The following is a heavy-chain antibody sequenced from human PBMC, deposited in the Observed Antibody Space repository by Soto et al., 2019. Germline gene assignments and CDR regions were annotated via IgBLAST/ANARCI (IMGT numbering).Heavy chain of an antibody. CDR2: ISSGGSTI. D-gene: IGHD3-22*01. CDR3: ARGPHYYDSSCPNPGLDI. Sequence: LRRFCAASGFTFSSYDLNWVRQAPGTGLEGVSYISSGGSTIYYADSVKGRFTISRDNAKNSLYLQMNSLRAEATAVYYCARGPHYYDSSCPNPGLDIWGQGTMVTV. CDR1: GFTFSSYD. V-gene: IGHV3-48*03. J-gene: IGHJ3*02.